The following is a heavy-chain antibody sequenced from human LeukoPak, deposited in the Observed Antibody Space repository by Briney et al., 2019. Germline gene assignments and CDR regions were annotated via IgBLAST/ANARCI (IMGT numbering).Heavy chain of an antibody. CDR1: GFTFSSYW. V-gene: IGHV3-7*01. D-gene: IGHD3-16*02. Sequence: TGGSLRLSCAASGFTFSSYWVRWVRQAPGRGLEWVANIRQDGSEKYYVDSVKGRFTISRDNAKNSLYLQMNSLRAEEPAVYYCARVARADYVWGSYRYGYYFDYWGQGTLVTVSS. CDR2: IRQDGSEK. CDR3: ARVARADYVWGSYRYGYYFDY. J-gene: IGHJ4*02.